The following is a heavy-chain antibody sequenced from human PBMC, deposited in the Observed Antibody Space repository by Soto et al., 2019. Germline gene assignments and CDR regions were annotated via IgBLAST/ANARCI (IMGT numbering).Heavy chain of an antibody. D-gene: IGHD3-3*01. Sequence: LRLSCAASGFTFSSYAMHWVRQAPGKGLEWVAVISYDGSNKYYADSVKGRFTISRDNSKNTLYLQMNSLRAEDTAVYYCARGIWSAYYTGHYFDYWGQGTLVTVSS. V-gene: IGHV3-30-3*01. CDR3: ARGIWSAYYTGHYFDY. CDR2: ISYDGSNK. J-gene: IGHJ4*02. CDR1: GFTFSSYA.